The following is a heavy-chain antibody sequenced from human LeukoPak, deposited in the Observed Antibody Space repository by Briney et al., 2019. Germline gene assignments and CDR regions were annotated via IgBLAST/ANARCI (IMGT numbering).Heavy chain of an antibody. CDR1: GGSISSYY. CDR2: MYYSGIT. V-gene: IGHV4-59*01. J-gene: IGHJ3*02. D-gene: IGHD2-21*02. Sequence: SETLSLTRTVSGGSISSYYWSWIRQPPGQGLKWIGYMYYSGITNYNPSLKSRVTISVDTSKNQFSLQLSSVTAADTAVCYCARKGLLCGGDCYRDAFDIWGQGTMVTVSS. CDR3: ARKGLLCGGDCYRDAFDI.